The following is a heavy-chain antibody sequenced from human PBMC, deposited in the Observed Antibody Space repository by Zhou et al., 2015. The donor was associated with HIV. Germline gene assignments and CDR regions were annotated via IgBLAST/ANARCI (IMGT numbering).Heavy chain of an antibody. J-gene: IGHJ3*02. Sequence: VQVVESGGGLVQPGGSLRLSCAASGFTVSNNYMTWVRQAPGKGLEWVSLIYSDNNAYYTDSVKGRFTISRDNSKNTVFLHTNRLRIEDTAVYYCARASFSTSRFGEYALDIWGQGTMVTVSS. D-gene: IGHD2-2*01. CDR3: ARASFSTSRFGEYALDI. V-gene: IGHV3-66*02. CDR2: IYSDNNA. CDR1: GFTVSNNY.